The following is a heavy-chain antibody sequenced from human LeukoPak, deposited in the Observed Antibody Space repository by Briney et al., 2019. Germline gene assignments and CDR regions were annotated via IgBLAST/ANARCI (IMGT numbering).Heavy chain of an antibody. CDR3: AKDPRRIAVAAAGWFDP. CDR1: GFTFSSYA. J-gene: IGHJ5*02. Sequence: GGSLRPSCAASGFTFSSYAMSWVRQAPGKGLEWVSAISGSGGSTYYADSVKGRFTISRDNSKNTLYLQMNSLRAEDTAVYYCAKDPRRIAVAAAGWFDPWGQGTLVTVSS. CDR2: ISGSGGST. V-gene: IGHV3-23*01. D-gene: IGHD6-19*01.